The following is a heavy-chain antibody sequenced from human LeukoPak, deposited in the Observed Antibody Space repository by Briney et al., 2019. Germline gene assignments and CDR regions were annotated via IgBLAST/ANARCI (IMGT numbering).Heavy chain of an antibody. D-gene: IGHD3-3*02. V-gene: IGHV3-53*01. CDR2: IYSGATT. CDR3: ARVGDHFHWNLDL. J-gene: IGHJ2*01. CDR1: GFTVSTDY. Sequence: GGSLRLSCAASGFTVSTDYMNWVRQAPGKGLEWVSIIYSGATTYYADSVKGRFTISRDTSKNTVPLQMNSLRAEDTAVYFCARVGDHFHWNLDLWGRGTLVTVSS.